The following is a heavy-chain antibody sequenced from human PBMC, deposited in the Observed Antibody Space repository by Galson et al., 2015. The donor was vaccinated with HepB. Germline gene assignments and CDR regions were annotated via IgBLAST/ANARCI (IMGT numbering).Heavy chain of an antibody. CDR2: ISVSGGRI. D-gene: IGHD4-11*01. J-gene: IGHJ6*02. CDR3: AKDQDYSKGEEGYNYYGMDV. CDR1: GFTFRNYA. V-gene: IGHV3-23*01. Sequence: LRLSCAASGFTFRNYAMSWVRPAPGKGLEWVSIISVSGGRIDYADSVRGRFTISRDNSKNTLYVQMTSLRAEDTAVYYCAKDQDYSKGEEGYNYYGMDVWGQGTTVTVSS.